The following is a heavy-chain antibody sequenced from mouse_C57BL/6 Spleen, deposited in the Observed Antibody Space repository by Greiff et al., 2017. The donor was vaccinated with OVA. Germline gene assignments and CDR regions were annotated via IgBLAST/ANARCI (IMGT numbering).Heavy chain of an antibody. CDR1: GYAFTNYL. Sequence: QVQLKESGAELVRPGTSVKVSCKASGYAFTNYLIEWVKQRPGQGLEWIGVINPGSGGTNYNEKFKGKATLTADKSSSTAYMQLSSLTSEDSAVYFCARRGYPFLLDVWGTGTTVTVSS. D-gene: IGHD2-14*01. CDR2: INPGSGGT. J-gene: IGHJ1*03. CDR3: ARRGYPFLLDV. V-gene: IGHV1-54*01.